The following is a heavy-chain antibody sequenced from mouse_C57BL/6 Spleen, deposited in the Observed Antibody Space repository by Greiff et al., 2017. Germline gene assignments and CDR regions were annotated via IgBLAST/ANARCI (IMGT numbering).Heavy chain of an antibody. Sequence: VKLQQPGAELVKPGASVKLSCKASGYTFTSYWMQWVKQRPGQGLEWIGEIDPSDSYTNYNQKFKGKATLTVDTSSSTAYMQLSSLTSEDSAVYYCARRGTMVRGAMDYWGQGTSVTVSS. CDR1: GYTFTSYW. D-gene: IGHD2-2*01. CDR2: IDPSDSYT. CDR3: ARRGTMVRGAMDY. V-gene: IGHV1-50*01. J-gene: IGHJ4*01.